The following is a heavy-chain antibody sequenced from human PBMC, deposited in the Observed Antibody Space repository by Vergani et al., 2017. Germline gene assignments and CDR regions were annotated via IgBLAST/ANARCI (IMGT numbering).Heavy chain of an antibody. CDR2: IFKSGDF. CDR3: ARGDAMDG. J-gene: IGHJ6*01. Sequence: QVQLQESDPGLLTTSQTLSLTCTISGGSFSDDTHYWSSNWSRQPAGKGLEGIGRIFKSGDFNYNPSLESRLTMSVDTSKNQFSLKLESLTAADTAVYYWARGDAMDGWGPGTTVIVSS. CDR1: GGSFSDDTHY. V-gene: IGHV4-61*02.